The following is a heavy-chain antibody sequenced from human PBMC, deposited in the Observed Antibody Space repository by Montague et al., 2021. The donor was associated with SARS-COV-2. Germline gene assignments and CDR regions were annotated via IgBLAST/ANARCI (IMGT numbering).Heavy chain of an antibody. CDR3: AKDLFCSGGDCYFYGLDL. J-gene: IGHJ6*02. Sequence: SLRLSCAASGFTFSTYAMSWVRRAPGKGLEWVSAISGSGDKTYYADSVKGRFTISRDNSKNTVSLQMNSLRVEDTAVYYCAKDLFCSGGDCYFYGLDLWGQGTPVTVSS. CDR1: GFTFSTYA. CDR2: ISGSGDKT. D-gene: IGHD2-15*01. V-gene: IGHV3-23*01.